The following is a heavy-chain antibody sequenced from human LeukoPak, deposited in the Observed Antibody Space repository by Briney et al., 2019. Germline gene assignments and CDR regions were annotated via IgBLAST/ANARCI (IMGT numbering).Heavy chain of an antibody. J-gene: IGHJ6*03. D-gene: IGHD2-21*01. CDR3: ARLVIDSPSSYYMDV. V-gene: IGHV3-21*01. Sequence: LTHSCATGRASCRDYGMIWVRHAPGKKMEWVSSISSSSSYIYYADSVKGRFTIPRDNAKNSLYLQMTSLRDEDTAVCYCARLVIDSPSSYYMDVWGNGTTVTVSS. CDR1: RASCRDYG. CDR2: ISSSSSYI.